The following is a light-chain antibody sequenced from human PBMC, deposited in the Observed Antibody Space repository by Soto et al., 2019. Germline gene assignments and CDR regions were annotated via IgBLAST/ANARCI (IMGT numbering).Light chain of an antibody. J-gene: IGKJ2*01. CDR1: QSGSSN. CDR2: AVS. CDR3: QQHNHWPS. Sequence: EIVMTQSPATLSVSQGERATLSCSASQSGSSNLAWFQQKPGQAPRLLLYAVSTRATGVPGRFSGSGSGTEFTLTISSLQSEDSAVYYSQQHNHWPSFGQGTKLEIK. V-gene: IGKV3-15*01.